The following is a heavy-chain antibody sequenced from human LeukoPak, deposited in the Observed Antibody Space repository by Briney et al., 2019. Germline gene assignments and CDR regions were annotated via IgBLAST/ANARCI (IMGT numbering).Heavy chain of an antibody. J-gene: IGHJ4*02. CDR1: GGSFSGYY. CDR2: INHSGSI. Sequence: SETLSLTCAVYGGSFSGYYWSWIRQPPGKGLEWIGEINHSGSINYNPSLKSRVTMSVDTSKNQFSLKLSSVTAADTAVYYCARAYPTTVTPIDYWGQGTLVTVSS. V-gene: IGHV4-34*01. D-gene: IGHD4-11*01. CDR3: ARAYPTTVTPIDY.